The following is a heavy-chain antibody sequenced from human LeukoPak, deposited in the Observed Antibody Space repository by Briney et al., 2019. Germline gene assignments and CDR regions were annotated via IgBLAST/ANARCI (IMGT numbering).Heavy chain of an antibody. V-gene: IGHV3-30*02. CDR2: IRYDGSNK. Sequence: GGSLRLSCAASGFTFSSYAMSWVRQAPGKELEWVAFIRYDGSNKYYADSVKGRFTISRDNSKNTLYLQMNSLRAEDTAVYYCASIAARDDAFDIWGQGTMVTVSS. CDR3: ASIAARDDAFDI. CDR1: GFTFSSYA. D-gene: IGHD6-6*01. J-gene: IGHJ3*02.